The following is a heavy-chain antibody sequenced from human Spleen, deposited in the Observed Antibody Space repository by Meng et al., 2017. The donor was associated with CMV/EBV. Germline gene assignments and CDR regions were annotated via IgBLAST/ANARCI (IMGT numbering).Heavy chain of an antibody. CDR1: GYTATTYD. CDR2: ISTYNGNT. J-gene: IGHJ4*02. D-gene: IGHD6-6*01. Sequence: ASVKVSCKASGYTATTYDISWVRQAPGHGLEWMGWISTYNGNTKYAQKLQGRVTMTKDTSTRTAYMELRSLRSDDTAMYYCVRDRSWNWGQGTLVTVSS. CDR3: VRDRSWN. V-gene: IGHV1-18*01.